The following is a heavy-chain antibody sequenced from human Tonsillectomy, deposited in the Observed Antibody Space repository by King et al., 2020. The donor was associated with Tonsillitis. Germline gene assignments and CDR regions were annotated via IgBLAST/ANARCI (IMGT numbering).Heavy chain of an antibody. CDR2: ISSSSSTI. J-gene: IGHJ4*02. Sequence: VQLVESGGGLVQPGGSLRLSCAASGFTFSSYSMNWVRQAPGKGLEWVSYISSSSSTIYYADSVKGRFTISRDNAKNSLYLQMNSLRAEDTAVYYCATDPVVLRFSAQNWGQGTLVTVSS. D-gene: IGHD3-3*01. CDR3: ATDPVVLRFSAQN. V-gene: IGHV3-48*04. CDR1: GFTFSSYS.